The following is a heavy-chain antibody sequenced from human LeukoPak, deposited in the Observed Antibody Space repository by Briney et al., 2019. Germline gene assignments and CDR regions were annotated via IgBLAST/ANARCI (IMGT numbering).Heavy chain of an antibody. D-gene: IGHD2-15*01. CDR3: ARARYCSGGSCYSDYFDY. V-gene: IGHV1-18*01. Sequence: AAVKVSCKASGYTFSSDDITGVRQAPGQGLEWLGWISTNNGDTNYVERFQGRVTMTTDTSTSTAYMELRSLRSDDTAVYYCARARYCSGGSCYSDYFDYWGQGTLVTVSS. CDR1: GYTFSSDD. J-gene: IGHJ4*02. CDR2: ISTNNGDT.